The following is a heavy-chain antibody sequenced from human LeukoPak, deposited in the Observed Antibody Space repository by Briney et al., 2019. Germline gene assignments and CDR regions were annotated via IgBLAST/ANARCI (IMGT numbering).Heavy chain of an antibody. CDR3: ARWGGYCSGGSCYSDWFDP. CDR2: INTNTGNP. Sequence: ASVKVSCKASGYTFTTYGMNWVRQAPGQGLEWMGWINTNTGNPTYAQGFTGRFVFSLDTSVSTAYLQISSLKAEDTAVYYCARWGGYCSGGSCYSDWFDPWGQGTLVTVSS. D-gene: IGHD2-15*01. CDR1: GYTFTTYG. V-gene: IGHV7-4-1*02. J-gene: IGHJ5*02.